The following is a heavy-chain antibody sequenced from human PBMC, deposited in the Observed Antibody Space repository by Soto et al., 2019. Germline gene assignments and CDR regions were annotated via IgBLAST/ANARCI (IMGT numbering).Heavy chain of an antibody. D-gene: IGHD5-12*01. J-gene: IGHJ5*02. CDR3: ARTKWLRLSNWFDP. CDR1: GGSFRDYY. Sequence: PSETQSLTSAVSGGSFRDYYWSWIRQPPGKGLEWIGEINHSGSTNYNPSLKSRVTISVDTSKNQFSLKLSSVTAADTAVYYCARTKWLRLSNWFDPWGLGTLVTVSS. CDR2: INHSGST. V-gene: IGHV4-34*01.